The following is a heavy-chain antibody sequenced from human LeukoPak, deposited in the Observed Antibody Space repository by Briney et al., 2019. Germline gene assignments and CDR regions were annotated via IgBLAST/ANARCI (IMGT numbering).Heavy chain of an antibody. V-gene: IGHV4-59*11. CDR3: ASLGYSYGYAHDY. D-gene: IGHD5-18*01. CDR1: GGSLSSHF. Sequence: PSETLSLTCTVSGGSLSSHFWSWIRQPPGKGLEWIGYIYYTGSTDYNPSLKTRVTISLDTSKNQFSLKLSSVTAADTAVYYCASLGYSYGYAHDYWGQGTLVTDPS. CDR2: IYYTGST. J-gene: IGHJ4*02.